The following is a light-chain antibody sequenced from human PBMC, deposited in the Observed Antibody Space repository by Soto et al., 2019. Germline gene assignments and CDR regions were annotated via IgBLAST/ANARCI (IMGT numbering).Light chain of an antibody. CDR2: AAS. V-gene: IGKV1-39*01. J-gene: IGKJ1*01. Sequence: DIQMTQSLSSVSASVRDRVTITCRASQGISTYLNCYQQKPGKAPKLLIYAASSLQSGVPSGFSGSGSETDFTLTISSLQPEDFATYSCQQSYITTWTSCQGTNVDI. CDR3: QQSYITTWT. CDR1: QGISTY.